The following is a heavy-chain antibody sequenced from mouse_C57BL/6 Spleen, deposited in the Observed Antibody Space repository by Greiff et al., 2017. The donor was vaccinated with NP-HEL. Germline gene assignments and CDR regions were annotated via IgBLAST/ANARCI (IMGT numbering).Heavy chain of an antibody. V-gene: IGHV14-2*01. CDR1: GFNIKDYY. CDR3: ARSLYDEDAMDY. D-gene: IGHD2-12*01. CDR2: IDPEDGET. J-gene: IGHJ4*01. Sequence: EVQLKESGAELVKPGASVKWSCTASGFNIKDYYRHWVKQRTEQGLEWIGRIDPEDGETKSAPKFQGKATITADTSSNTAYLQLSSLTSEDTAVYYCARSLYDEDAMDYWGQGTSVTVSS.